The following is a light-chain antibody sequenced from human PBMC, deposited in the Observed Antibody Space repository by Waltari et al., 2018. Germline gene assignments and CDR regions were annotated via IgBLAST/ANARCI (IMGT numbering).Light chain of an antibody. CDR1: QSVYSS. Sequence: EIVMTQSPTTLSVSPGGRATLSCRASQSVYSSLAWYQQKPGQAPRLLLYATSTRATGIPARFSGSGSGTDYTLTISSLQSEDFAVYYCQQYNYWPQTFGQGTKVEIK. J-gene: IGKJ1*01. CDR2: ATS. V-gene: IGKV3-15*01. CDR3: QQYNYWPQT.